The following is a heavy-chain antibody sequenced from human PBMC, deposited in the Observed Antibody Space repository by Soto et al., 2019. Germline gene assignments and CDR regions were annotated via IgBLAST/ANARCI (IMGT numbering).Heavy chain of an antibody. J-gene: IGHJ6*02. V-gene: IGHV3-64D*06. Sequence: QPGGSLRLSCSASGFTFSSYAMHWVRQAPGKGLEYVSAISSNGGSTYYADSVKGRFTISRDNSKNTLYLQMSSLRAEDTAVYYCVMYDFWSGYSTYYYGMDVWGQGTTVTVSS. D-gene: IGHD3-3*01. CDR1: GFTFSSYA. CDR3: VMYDFWSGYSTYYYGMDV. CDR2: ISSNGGST.